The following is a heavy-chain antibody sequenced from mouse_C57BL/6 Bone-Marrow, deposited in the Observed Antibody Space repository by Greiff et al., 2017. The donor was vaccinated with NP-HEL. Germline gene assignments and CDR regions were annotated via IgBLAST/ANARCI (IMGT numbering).Heavy chain of an antibody. V-gene: IGHV1-54*01. D-gene: IGHD2-1*01. CDR2: INPGSGGT. CDR3: ASSLLYGFDY. Sequence: QVQLKESGAELVRPGTSVKVSCKASGYAFTNYLIEWVKQRPGQGLEWIGVINPGSGGTNYNEKFKGKATLTADKSSSTAYMQLSSLTSEDSAVYFRASSLLYGFDYWGQGTTLTVSS. CDR1: GYAFTNYL. J-gene: IGHJ2*01.